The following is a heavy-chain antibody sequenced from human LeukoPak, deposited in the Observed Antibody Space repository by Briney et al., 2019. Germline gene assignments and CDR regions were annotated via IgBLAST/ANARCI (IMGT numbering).Heavy chain of an antibody. CDR1: GGSISSYY. CDR2: IYYSGST. Sequence: SETLSLTCTVSGGSISSYYWSWIRQPPGKGLEWIGYIYYSGSTNYNPSLKSRVTISVDTSKNQFSLKLSSVIAADTAVYYCARHISGGSWFFDYWGQGTLVTVSS. D-gene: IGHD2-15*01. V-gene: IGHV4-59*01. CDR3: ARHISGGSWFFDY. J-gene: IGHJ4*02.